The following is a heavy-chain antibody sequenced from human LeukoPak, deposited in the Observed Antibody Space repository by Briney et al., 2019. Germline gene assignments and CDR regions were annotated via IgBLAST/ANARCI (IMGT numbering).Heavy chain of an antibody. D-gene: IGHD6-19*01. V-gene: IGHV3-11*01. CDR1: GFTFSDYY. Sequence: KAGGSLRLSCAASGFTFSDYYMSWIRQAPGKGLEWVSYISSSGSTIYYADSVKGRFTISRDNSKNTLYLQMNSLRAEDTAVYYCATVAVAGTSWVYFDYWGQGTLVTVSS. J-gene: IGHJ4*02. CDR3: ATVAVAGTSWVYFDY. CDR2: ISSSGSTI.